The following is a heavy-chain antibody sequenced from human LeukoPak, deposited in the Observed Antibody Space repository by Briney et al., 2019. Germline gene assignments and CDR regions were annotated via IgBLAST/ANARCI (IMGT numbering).Heavy chain of an antibody. CDR2: INHSGST. CDR3: ARGEGNPYDSSGYSDY. J-gene: IGHJ4*02. CDR1: GGSFSGYY. Sequence: SETLSLTCAVYGGSFSGYYWSWIRQPPGKGLEWIGEINHSGSTNYNPSLKSRVTISVDTSKNQFSLKLSSVTAADTAVYYCARGEGNPYDSSGYSDYWGQGTLVTVSS. V-gene: IGHV4-34*01. D-gene: IGHD3-22*01.